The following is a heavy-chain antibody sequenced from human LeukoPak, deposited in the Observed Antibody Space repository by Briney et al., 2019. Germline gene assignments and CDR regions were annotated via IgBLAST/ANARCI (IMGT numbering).Heavy chain of an antibody. D-gene: IGHD6-19*01. V-gene: IGHV3-23*01. CDR3: AKPAQEIAVASRGGKYFDY. CDR1: GFTFSSYA. Sequence: GGSLRLSCAASGFTFSSYAMSWVRQAPGKGLEWVSAISGSGGSTYYADSVKGRFTIPRDNSKNTVYLQMNSLRAEDTAVYYCAKPAQEIAVASRGGKYFDYWGQGTLVTVSS. J-gene: IGHJ4*02. CDR2: ISGSGGST.